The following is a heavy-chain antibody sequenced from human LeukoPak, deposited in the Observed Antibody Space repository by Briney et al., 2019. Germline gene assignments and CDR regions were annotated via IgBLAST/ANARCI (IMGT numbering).Heavy chain of an antibody. CDR2: TKNKSKWHN. V-gene: IGHV6-1*01. J-gene: IGHJ4*02. CDR1: RDTVSSNSAA. Sequence: SQTLSLTCAISRDTVSSNSAAWNWIRQSPSRGLEWLRKTKNKSKWHNDYAVSVKRRITINPDTSKNQFSLQLNSVTPEDTAVYYCARAPRGIFDFWGQETRVTVSS. D-gene: IGHD3-16*01. CDR3: ARAPRGIFDF.